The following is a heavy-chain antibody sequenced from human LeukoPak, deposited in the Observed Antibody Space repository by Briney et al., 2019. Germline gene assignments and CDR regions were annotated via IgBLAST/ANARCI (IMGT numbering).Heavy chain of an antibody. D-gene: IGHD5-18*01. J-gene: IGHJ6*03. CDR1: AGSISSSSYY. V-gene: IGHV4-39*01. CDR3: ARGYNYGSGRVYYYSYMDV. Sequence: SSETLSLTCTVSAGSISSSSYYWGWIRQPPGKGLEWIGSIYYSGSTYYSPSLESRVTISVDTSKNQFSLKLSSVTAADTAVYYCARGYNYGSGRVYYYSYMDVWGKGTTVTVSS. CDR2: IYYSGST.